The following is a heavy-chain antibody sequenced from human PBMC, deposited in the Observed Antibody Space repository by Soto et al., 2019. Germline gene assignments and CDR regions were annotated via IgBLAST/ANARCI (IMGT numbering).Heavy chain of an antibody. CDR1: GYSFTDYY. D-gene: IGHD2-2*01. J-gene: IGHJ6*02. CDR3: ARDSGGAIVVVPAAYGMDV. CDR2: INLNSGGT. V-gene: IGHV1-2*04. Sequence: ASVKLSCKASGYSFTDYYMNRLRHAPSQGLEWMGWINLNSGGTQYAQNFQGWVTMTRETSISTAYMEVSRLRSDDTAVYYCARDSGGAIVVVPAAYGMDVWGQGITVTV.